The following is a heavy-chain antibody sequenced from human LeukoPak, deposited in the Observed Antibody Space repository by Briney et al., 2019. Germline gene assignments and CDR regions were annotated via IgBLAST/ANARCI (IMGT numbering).Heavy chain of an antibody. J-gene: IGHJ4*02. CDR1: ALTFSRNA. V-gene: IGHV3-23*01. Sequence: RGSLRLSCAASALTFSRNAMSWVRQAPGKGLEWVSGISGSGGATYYADSVKGRFTISRDISKNTLYLQMNSLRAENTAVYYCARFSSTWYFGNWGQGTLVTVSS. CDR3: ARFSSTWYFGN. CDR2: ISGSGGAT. D-gene: IGHD2-2*01.